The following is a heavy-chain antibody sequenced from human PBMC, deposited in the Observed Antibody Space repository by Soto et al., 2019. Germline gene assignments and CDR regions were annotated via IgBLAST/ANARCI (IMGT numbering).Heavy chain of an antibody. CDR2: MYHSGST. CDR3: ARVPDR. Sequence: SETLSLTCAVSGGSISSGGYSWSWIRQPPGKGLEWIGYMYHSGSTYYNPSLKSRVTISVDISKNLFSLKLSSVTAADTAVYYCARVPDRWGQGT. CDR1: GGSISSGGYS. V-gene: IGHV4-30-2*01. J-gene: IGHJ5*02. D-gene: IGHD2-2*01.